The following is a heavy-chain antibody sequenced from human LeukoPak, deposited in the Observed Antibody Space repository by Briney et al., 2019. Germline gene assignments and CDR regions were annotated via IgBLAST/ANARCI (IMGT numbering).Heavy chain of an antibody. CDR3: VREPSYTGTWWYPDL. CDR1: GFIFSSYD. Sequence: PGGSLRLSCVASGFIFSSYDMHWVRQATGKGLEWISAIDPAGNTWYSDSVKGRFTISRENARSSLFLQMSSLRAADTAVYYCVREPSYTGTWWYPDLWGRGTLVTVSS. D-gene: IGHD1-14*01. CDR2: IDPAGNT. J-gene: IGHJ2*01. V-gene: IGHV3-13*01.